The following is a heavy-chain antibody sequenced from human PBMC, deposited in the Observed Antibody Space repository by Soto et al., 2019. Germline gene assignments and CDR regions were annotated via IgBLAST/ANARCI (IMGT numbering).Heavy chain of an antibody. Sequence: SETLSLTCAVSGGSFSAYYWCWIRQPPGKGLEWIGEINHSGSTNYNPSLTGRVTISVDTSKNQFALELSSVTDADTAVYYCARVNEDSSSLDYWGQGTLVTVSS. D-gene: IGHD6-6*01. CDR1: GGSFSAYY. CDR3: ARVNEDSSSLDY. J-gene: IGHJ4*02. V-gene: IGHV4-34*01. CDR2: INHSGST.